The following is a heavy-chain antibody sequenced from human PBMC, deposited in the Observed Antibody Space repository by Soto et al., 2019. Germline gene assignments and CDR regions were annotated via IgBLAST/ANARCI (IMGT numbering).Heavy chain of an antibody. Sequence: SDTLSLTCTVSGGSISSSSYYWGWIRQPPGKGLEWIGSIYYSGSTYYNPSLKSRVTISVDTSKNQFSLKLSSVTAADTAVYYCARHVIVATIMDAFDIWGQGTMVT. J-gene: IGHJ3*02. CDR3: ARHVIVATIMDAFDI. D-gene: IGHD5-12*01. V-gene: IGHV4-39*01. CDR1: GGSISSSSYY. CDR2: IYYSGST.